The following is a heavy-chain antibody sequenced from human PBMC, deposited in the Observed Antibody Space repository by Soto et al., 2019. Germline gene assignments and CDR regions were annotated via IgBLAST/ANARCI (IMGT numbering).Heavy chain of an antibody. V-gene: IGHV4-39*01. CDR1: GGSISSSSYY. CDR2: IYYSGST. CDR3: ARHRPMITFGGVIVRVPYYYYYGMDG. J-gene: IGHJ6*02. D-gene: IGHD3-16*02. Sequence: PSETLSLTCTVSGGSISSSSYYWGWIRQPPGKGLEWIGSIYYSGSTYYNPSLKSRVTISVDTSKNQFSLKLSSVTAADTAVYYCARHRPMITFGGVIVRVPYYYYYGMDGCGQGTTVTASS.